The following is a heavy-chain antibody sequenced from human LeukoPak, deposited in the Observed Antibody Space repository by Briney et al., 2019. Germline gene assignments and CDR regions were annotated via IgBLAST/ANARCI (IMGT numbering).Heavy chain of an antibody. CDR1: GFTFTNAW. CDR2: ITSKIEGGAT. Sequence: GGSLRLSCVASGFTFTNAWMSWVRRAPGKGLEWVGRITSKIEGGATDYATPVKGRFTISRDDSKNTLYLQMNSLNTEDTAVYYCTTCTTGSCYSRWFDPWGEGTLVTVSS. V-gene: IGHV3-15*01. CDR3: TTCTTGSCYSRWFDP. D-gene: IGHD2-8*01. J-gene: IGHJ5*02.